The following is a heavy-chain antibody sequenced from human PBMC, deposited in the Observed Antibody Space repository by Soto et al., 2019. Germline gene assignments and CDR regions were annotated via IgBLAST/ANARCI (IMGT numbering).Heavy chain of an antibody. CDR1: GGSFSGYY. J-gene: IGHJ6*03. CDR2: INHSGST. V-gene: IGHV4-34*01. CDR3: ARGRYDYIWWIYRYDHRGDYYYYMDV. D-gene: IGHD3-16*02. Sequence: SETLSLTCAVYGGSFSGYYWSWIRQPPGKGLEWIGEINHSGSTNYNPSLKSRVTISVDTSKNQFSLKLSSVTAADTAVYYCARGRYDYIWWIYRYDHRGDYYYYMDVWGKGTTVTVSS.